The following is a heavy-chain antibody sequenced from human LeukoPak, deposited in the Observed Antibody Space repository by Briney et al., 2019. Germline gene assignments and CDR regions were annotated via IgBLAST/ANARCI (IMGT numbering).Heavy chain of an antibody. Sequence: SETLSLTCTVSGGSISSYYWSWIRQPAGKGLEWIGRIYTSGSTNYNPSLKSRVTISVDTSKNQFSLKLSSVTAADTAVYYCARDRGEWLSGPYYFDYWGQGTLVTVSS. D-gene: IGHD3-3*01. CDR3: ARDRGEWLSGPYYFDY. CDR1: GGSISSYY. V-gene: IGHV4-4*07. J-gene: IGHJ4*02. CDR2: IYTSGST.